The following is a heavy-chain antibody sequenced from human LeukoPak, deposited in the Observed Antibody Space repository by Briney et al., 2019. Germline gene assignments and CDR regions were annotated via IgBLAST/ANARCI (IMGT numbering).Heavy chain of an antibody. CDR2: IIPIFGTA. Sequence: ASVKVSCKASGGTFSSYAISWVRQAPGQGLEWMGGIIPIFGTASYAQKFQGRVTITADESTSTAYMELSSLRSEDTAVYYCASSLVPAAILSYYYYYMDVWGKGTTVTVSS. D-gene: IGHD2-2*02. CDR1: GGTFSSYA. CDR3: ASSLVPAAILSYYYYYMDV. V-gene: IGHV1-69*13. J-gene: IGHJ6*03.